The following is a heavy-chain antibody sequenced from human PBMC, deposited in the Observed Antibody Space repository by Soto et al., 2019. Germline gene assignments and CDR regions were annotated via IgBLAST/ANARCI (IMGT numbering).Heavy chain of an antibody. Sequence: PSETLSLTCTVSGGSISSSSYYWGWIRQPPGKGLEWIGSIYYSGSTYYNPSLKSRVTISVDTSKNQFSLKLSSVTAADTAVYYCARLGFNQGYCSGGSCYGVFDIWGQGTMVTVSS. J-gene: IGHJ3*02. CDR3: ARLGFNQGYCSGGSCYGVFDI. CDR1: GGSISSSSYY. V-gene: IGHV4-39*01. D-gene: IGHD2-15*01. CDR2: IYYSGST.